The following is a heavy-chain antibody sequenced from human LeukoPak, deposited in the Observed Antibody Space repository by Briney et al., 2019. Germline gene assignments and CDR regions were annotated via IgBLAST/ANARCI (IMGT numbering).Heavy chain of an antibody. D-gene: IGHD4-11*01. CDR2: ISSSSSYI. CDR3: AKTTVTPPYYMDV. J-gene: IGHJ6*03. CDR1: GFTFSSYS. Sequence: GGSLRLSCAASGFTFSSYSMNWVRQAPGKGPEWVSSISSSSSYIYYADSMKGRFTISRDNAKNSLYLQMNSLRAEDTAVYYCAKTTVTPPYYMDVWGKGTTVTVSS. V-gene: IGHV3-21*01.